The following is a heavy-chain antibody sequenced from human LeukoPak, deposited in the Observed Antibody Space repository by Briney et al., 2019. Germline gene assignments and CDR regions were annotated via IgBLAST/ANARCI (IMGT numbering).Heavy chain of an antibody. V-gene: IGHV4-59*01. J-gene: IGHJ6*03. Sequence: SETLSLTCTVSGGSISSYYWSWIRQPPGKGLEWMGYIYYSGNTNYNPSLKSRVTISVDTSKNQFSLKLSSVTAAEPALYYCARGSVLLSMDVWGKGTTVPISS. CDR2: IYYSGNT. CDR1: GGSISSYY. D-gene: IGHD3-10*01. CDR3: ARGSVLLSMDV.